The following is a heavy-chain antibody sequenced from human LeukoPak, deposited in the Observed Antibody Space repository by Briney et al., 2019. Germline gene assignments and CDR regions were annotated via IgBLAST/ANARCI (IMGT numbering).Heavy chain of an antibody. CDR3: ATGMGFDY. D-gene: IGHD5-24*01. J-gene: IGHJ4*02. V-gene: IGHV4-34*01. CDR1: GGSFSGYY. CDR2: INHSGST. Sequence: SETLSLTCAVYGGSFSGYYWSWIRQPPGKGLEWIGAINHSGSTNYNPSLKSRVTISVDTSKNQFSLKLSSVTAADTAVYYCATGMGFDYWGQGTLVTVSS.